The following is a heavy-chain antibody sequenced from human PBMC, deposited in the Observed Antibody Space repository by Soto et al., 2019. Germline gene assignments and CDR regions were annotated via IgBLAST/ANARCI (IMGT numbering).Heavy chain of an antibody. CDR1: GHTVAELS. J-gene: IGHJ4*02. CDR3: ATGEYDRSAYNRPEYDS. V-gene: IGHV1-24*01. CDR2: FDPEHAET. Sequence: QLHLVQSGAEVKKPGASVRVSCKVSGHTVAELSMHWVRQAPGKGLEWMGGFDPEHAETIYAQKFQGRVTMTEDTSTDTAYMELTRLSSEDTAVYFCATGEYDRSAYNRPEYDSWGQGTLVTVSA. D-gene: IGHD3-22*01.